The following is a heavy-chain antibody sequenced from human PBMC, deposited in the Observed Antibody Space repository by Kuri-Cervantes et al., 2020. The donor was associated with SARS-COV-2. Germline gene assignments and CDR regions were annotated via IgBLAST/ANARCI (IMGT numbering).Heavy chain of an antibody. J-gene: IGHJ5*02. CDR2: IYYSGST. Sequence: GSLRLSCTVSGGSISSYYWSWIRQPPGKGLEWIGYIYYSGSTNYNPSLKSRVTISVDTSKNQLSLKLSSVTAADTAVYYCGRDFRPIVVVPAAENWFDPWGQGTLVTVSS. V-gene: IGHV4-59*12. CDR1: GGSISSYY. D-gene: IGHD2-2*01. CDR3: GRDFRPIVVVPAAENWFDP.